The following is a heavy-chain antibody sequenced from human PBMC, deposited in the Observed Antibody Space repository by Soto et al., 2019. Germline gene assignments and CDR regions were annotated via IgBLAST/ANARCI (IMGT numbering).Heavy chain of an antibody. CDR3: AKDDSEYSPSLYYYYYGMDV. Sequence: QVQLVESGGGVVQPGRSLRLSCAASGFTFSSYGMHWVRQAPGKGLEWVAVISYDVSNKYYADSVKGRFTISRDNSKNTLYLQMNSLRAEDTAVYYCAKDDSEYSPSLYYYYYGMDVWGQGTTVTVSS. CDR2: ISYDVSNK. J-gene: IGHJ6*02. V-gene: IGHV3-30*18. D-gene: IGHD6-6*01. CDR1: GFTFSSYG.